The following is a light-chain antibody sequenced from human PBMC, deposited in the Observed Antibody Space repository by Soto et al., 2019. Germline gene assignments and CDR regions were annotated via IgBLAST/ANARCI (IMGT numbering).Light chain of an antibody. CDR2: KAS. CDR3: QQLNSYPIT. Sequence: IQVTQSPSSLSASVGDRVTITCRASQSISSWLAWYQQKPGKAPKLLIYKASNLETGVPSRFSGSGSGTEFTLTISSLQPEDFATYYCQQLNSYPITFGQGTRLEI. J-gene: IGKJ5*01. V-gene: IGKV1-5*03. CDR1: QSISSW.